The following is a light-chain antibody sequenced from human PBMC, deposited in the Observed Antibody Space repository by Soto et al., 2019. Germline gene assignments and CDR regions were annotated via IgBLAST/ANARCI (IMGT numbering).Light chain of an antibody. J-gene: IGLJ1*01. V-gene: IGLV2-14*01. CDR2: EVS. Sequence: QSALAQPSSVSGSPGQSITISCTGTSTDVGVYNYVSWYQHHPGKGPTLIIYEVSNRPSGVSDRFSGSKSGNKASLIISNLEAEDESDYYCGSYTSTDTPFVFGTGTKVTVL. CDR1: STDVGVYNY. CDR3: GSYTSTDTPFV.